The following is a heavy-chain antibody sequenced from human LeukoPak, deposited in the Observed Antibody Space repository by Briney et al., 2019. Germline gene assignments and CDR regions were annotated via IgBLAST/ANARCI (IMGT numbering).Heavy chain of an antibody. V-gene: IGHV1-8*02. J-gene: IGHJ6*03. CDR1: GYTFTSYD. CDR3: ARGYCSSTSCYWNYYYYYMDV. D-gene: IGHD2-2*01. CDR2: MNPNSGNT. Sequence: ASVTVSCKASGYTFTSYDINWVRQAPGQGLEWMGWMNPNSGNTGYAQKFQGRVTMTRNTSISTAYMELSSLRSEDTAVYYCARGYCSSTSCYWNYYYYYMDVWGKGTTVTISS.